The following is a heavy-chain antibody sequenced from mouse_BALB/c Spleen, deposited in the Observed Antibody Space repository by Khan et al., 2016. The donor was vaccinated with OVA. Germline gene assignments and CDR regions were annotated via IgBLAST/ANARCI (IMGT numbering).Heavy chain of an antibody. V-gene: IGHV1-20*02. J-gene: IGHJ2*01. Sequence: VQLKESGPELVKPGASVKISCKASGYSFTGYFMNWVMQSHGKSLEWIGRINPHIGETFYNQKFKGTATLTVDESSSTAHMELRSLASEDSAVYYCARIYGSDFDYWGQGTTLTVSS. D-gene: IGHD1-1*01. CDR1: GYSFTGYF. CDR2: INPHIGET. CDR3: ARIYGSDFDY.